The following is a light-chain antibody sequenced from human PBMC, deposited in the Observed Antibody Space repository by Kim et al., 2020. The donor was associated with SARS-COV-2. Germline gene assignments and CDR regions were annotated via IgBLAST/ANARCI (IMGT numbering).Light chain of an antibody. CDR3: QHYNSYPYT. Sequence: IHMTQTPSTLSASVGDSVTITCRASQSISDWLAWYQQKPGKAPNLLIYKASTLESGVPSRFCGSGSGTEFSLTISSLQPDDFATYYCQHYNSYPYTFGQGTKLEI. CDR2: KAS. J-gene: IGKJ2*01. V-gene: IGKV1-5*03. CDR1: QSISDW.